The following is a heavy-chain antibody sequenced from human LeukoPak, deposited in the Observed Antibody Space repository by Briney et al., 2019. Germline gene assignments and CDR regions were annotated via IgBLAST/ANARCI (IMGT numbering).Heavy chain of an antibody. CDR2: TNQDGSEK. Sequence: GGSLRLSCAASDFSFSSFWMSWVRQAPGRELEWVANTNQDGSEKYYVDSVKGRFTISRDNAKNLVYLQMNSLRGEDSAVYYCARDYGGNSIDYWGQGTLVTVSS. D-gene: IGHD4-23*01. J-gene: IGHJ4*02. V-gene: IGHV3-7*01. CDR1: DFSFSSFW. CDR3: ARDYGGNSIDY.